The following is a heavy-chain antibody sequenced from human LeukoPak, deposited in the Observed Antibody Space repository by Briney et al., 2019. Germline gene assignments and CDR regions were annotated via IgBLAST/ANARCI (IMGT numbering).Heavy chain of an antibody. V-gene: IGHV4-38-2*02. J-gene: IGHJ6*02. CDR1: GYSISSGYY. CDR3: ARVGAIAVAGNYYYGMDV. Sequence: PSETLSLTCTVSGYSISSGYYWGWIRQPPGKGLEWIGSIYHSGSTYYNPSLKSRVTISVNTSKNQFSLKLSSVTAADTAVYYCARVGAIAVAGNYYYGMDVWGQGTTATVSS. CDR2: IYHSGST. D-gene: IGHD6-19*01.